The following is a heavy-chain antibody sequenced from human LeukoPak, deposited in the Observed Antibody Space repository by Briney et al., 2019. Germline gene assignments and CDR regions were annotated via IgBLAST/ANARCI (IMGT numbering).Heavy chain of an antibody. V-gene: IGHV1-3*01. J-gene: IGHJ4*02. CDR1: GYTFTSYA. Sequence: GASVKVSCKASGYTFTSYAMHWVRQAPGQRLEWMGWINAGNGNTKYSQKFQGRVTTTRDTSASTAYMELSSLRSEDTAVYYCARALITMVRGARPGTFGYWGQGTLVTVSS. CDR2: INAGNGNT. CDR3: ARALITMVRGARPGTFGY. D-gene: IGHD3-10*01.